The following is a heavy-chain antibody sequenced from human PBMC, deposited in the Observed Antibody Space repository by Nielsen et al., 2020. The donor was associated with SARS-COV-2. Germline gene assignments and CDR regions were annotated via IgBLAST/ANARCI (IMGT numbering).Heavy chain of an antibody. CDR3: ARESVTGTDAFDI. CDR2: IDGNGRNI. Sequence: SLKISCAASGFPFSSYEMNWVRQAPGKALEWLSYIDGNGRNIFYPDSVKGRFTISRDDAENSLSLQMNSLRAEDTAVYYCARESVTGTDAFDIWGQGTVVTVSS. J-gene: IGHJ3*02. V-gene: IGHV3-48*03. CDR1: GFPFSSYE. D-gene: IGHD6-19*01.